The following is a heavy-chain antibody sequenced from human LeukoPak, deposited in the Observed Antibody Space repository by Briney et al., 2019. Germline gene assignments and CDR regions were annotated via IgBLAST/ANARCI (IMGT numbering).Heavy chain of an antibody. CDR1: GFTFSSYS. CDR2: ISSSSSYI. Sequence: GVSLRLSCAASGFTFSSYSMNWVRQAPGKGLEWVSSISSSSSYIYYADSVKGRFTISRDNAKNSLFLQMNSLRAEDTAVYYGARVERNGYSYGLIDYWGQGTLVTVSS. J-gene: IGHJ4*02. D-gene: IGHD5-18*01. V-gene: IGHV3-21*01. CDR3: ARVERNGYSYGLIDY.